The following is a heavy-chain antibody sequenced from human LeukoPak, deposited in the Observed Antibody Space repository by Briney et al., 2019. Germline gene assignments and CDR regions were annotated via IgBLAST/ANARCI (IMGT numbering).Heavy chain of an antibody. V-gene: IGHV1-69*04. J-gene: IGHJ3*02. CDR2: IIPILGIA. CDR3: ARAPYYYDSSGYYSTDAFDI. D-gene: IGHD3-22*01. CDR1: GGTFSSYA. Sequence: SVKVSCKASGGTFSSYAISWVRQAPGQGLEWMGRIIPILGIANYAQKFQGRVTITADKSTSTAYMELSSLRSEDTAVYYCARAPYYYDSSGYYSTDAFDIWGQGTMVTVSS.